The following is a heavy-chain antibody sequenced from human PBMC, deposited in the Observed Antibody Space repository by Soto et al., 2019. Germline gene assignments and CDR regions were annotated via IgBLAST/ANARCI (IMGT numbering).Heavy chain of an antibody. V-gene: IGHV1-69*12. CDR1: GGTFGSYV. CDR3: ARDLGSGYDPGDY. D-gene: IGHD5-12*01. Sequence: QVQLVQSGAEVKKPGSSVKVSCKASGGTFGSYVFNWVRQAPGQGLEWMGGIIPLFGKPNYAQKLQGRVTITADESPRRAYVEPSRLRSDDTAVFFCARDLGSGYDPGDYWGQGTLVTVSS. J-gene: IGHJ4*02. CDR2: IIPLFGKP.